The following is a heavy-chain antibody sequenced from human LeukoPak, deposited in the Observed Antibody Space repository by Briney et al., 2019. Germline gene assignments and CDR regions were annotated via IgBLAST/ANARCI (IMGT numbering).Heavy chain of an antibody. Sequence: PGGSLRLSCAASGLNFSSYSMKWVRQAPGKGLEWVSSISSSSSYIYYADSVKGRFTISRDNAKNSLYLQMNSLRAEDTAVYYCARALDGYGDYWGQGTLVTVSS. CDR2: ISSSSSYI. V-gene: IGHV3-21*01. D-gene: IGHD5-24*01. CDR1: GLNFSSYS. J-gene: IGHJ4*02. CDR3: ARALDGYGDY.